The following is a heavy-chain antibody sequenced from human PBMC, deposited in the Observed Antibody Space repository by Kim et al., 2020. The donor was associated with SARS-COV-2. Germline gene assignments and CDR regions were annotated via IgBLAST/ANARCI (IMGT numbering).Heavy chain of an antibody. Sequence: GGSLRLSCAASGFTFSSYAMHWVRQAPGKGLEWVAVISYDGSNKYYADSVKGRFTISRDNSKNTLYLQMNSLRAEDTAVYYCARTRRKWLGYYFDYWGQGTLVTVSS. D-gene: IGHD6-19*01. CDR2: ISYDGSNK. V-gene: IGHV3-30-3*01. CDR3: ARTRRKWLGYYFDY. J-gene: IGHJ4*02. CDR1: GFTFSSYA.